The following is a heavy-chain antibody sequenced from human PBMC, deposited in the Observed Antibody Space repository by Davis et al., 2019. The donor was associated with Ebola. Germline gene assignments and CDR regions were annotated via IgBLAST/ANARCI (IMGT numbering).Heavy chain of an antibody. CDR3: ARLVGRSFYGMDV. CDR1: VYSFSSYW. V-gene: IGHV5-51*01. J-gene: IGHJ6*02. Sequence: GESLKISCKASVYSFSSYWIGWVRQMPGKGLEWMGIIYPGDADTRYSPSFQGQVTISADKSISTAYLQWSSLKASDTAMYYCARLVGRSFYGMDVWGQGTTVTVSS. CDR2: IYPGDADT.